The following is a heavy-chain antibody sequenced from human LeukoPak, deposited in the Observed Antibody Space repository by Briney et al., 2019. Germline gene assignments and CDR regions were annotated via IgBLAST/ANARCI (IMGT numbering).Heavy chain of an antibody. CDR1: GFTFSTYW. D-gene: IGHD2-2*02. CDR3: ARVYTGDRWHFDY. V-gene: IGHV3-7*03. J-gene: IGHJ4*02. CDR2: IKRDGSEK. Sequence: GVSLRLSCAASGFTFSTYWMSWVRQAPGKGLECVANIKRDGSEKYYVDSVKGRFTIFRDDAKSSLYLQMNSLRAEDTAVYFCARVYTGDRWHFDYWGQGTLVTVSS.